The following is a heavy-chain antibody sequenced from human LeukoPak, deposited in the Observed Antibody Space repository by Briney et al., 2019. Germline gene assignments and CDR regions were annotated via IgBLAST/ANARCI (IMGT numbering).Heavy chain of an antibody. J-gene: IGHJ4*02. CDR3: ATDFDY. V-gene: IGHV3-48*02. Sequence: GGSLRLSCAASGFIFSNYNMNWVRQAPGKGLEWISYTSSSSSIIHYADSVKGRFTISRDKAKNSLYLQMNSLRDDDTAVYYCATDFDYWGQGTLVTVSS. CDR2: TSSSSSII. CDR1: GFIFSNYN.